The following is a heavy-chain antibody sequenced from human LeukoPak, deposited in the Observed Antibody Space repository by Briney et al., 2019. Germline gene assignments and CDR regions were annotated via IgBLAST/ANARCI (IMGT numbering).Heavy chain of an antibody. CDR1: GYTFTSYG. CDR3: ARRNRYYYYGMDG. V-gene: IGHV1-18*01. Sequence: ASVKVSCKASGYTFTSYGIRWVRQAPGQGLAWMGWISAYNGNTNYAQKLQGRVTMTTDTSTSTAHMELRSLRSDDAAVYYCARRNRYYYYGMDGWGQGTTVTVSS. J-gene: IGHJ6*02. CDR2: ISAYNGNT.